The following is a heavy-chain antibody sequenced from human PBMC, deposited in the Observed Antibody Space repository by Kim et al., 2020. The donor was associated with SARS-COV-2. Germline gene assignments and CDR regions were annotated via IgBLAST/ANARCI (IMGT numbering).Heavy chain of an antibody. CDR1: AGSINNYY. J-gene: IGHJ4*02. V-gene: IGHV4-59*01. CDR3: ARAIFGSGSYYDY. Sequence: SETLSLTCTVSAGSINNYYWSWIRQPPGKGLEWIGYIYYTGSTNYNPSLKSRVTISVDTSKNQFSLKLSSVTAADTAVYYCARAIFGSGSYYDYWGQGTL. D-gene: IGHD3-10*01. CDR2: IYYTGST.